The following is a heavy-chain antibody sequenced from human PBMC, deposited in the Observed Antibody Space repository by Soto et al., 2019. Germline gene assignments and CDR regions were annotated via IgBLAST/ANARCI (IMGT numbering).Heavy chain of an antibody. D-gene: IGHD6-13*01. J-gene: IGHJ5*02. V-gene: IGHV3-48*01. CDR2: ISSSSSTI. CDR3: ARHPERIAQIGWFDP. CDR1: GFPFSSYS. Sequence: PGGSLRLSSAASGFPFSSYSMNWVRQAPGKGLEWVSYISSSSSTIYYADSVKGRFTISRDNAKNSLYLQMNSLRAEDTAVYYCARHPERIAQIGWFDPWGQGTLVTVSS.